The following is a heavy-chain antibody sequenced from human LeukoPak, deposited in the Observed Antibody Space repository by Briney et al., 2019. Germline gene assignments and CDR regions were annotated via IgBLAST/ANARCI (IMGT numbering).Heavy chain of an antibody. J-gene: IGHJ6*03. V-gene: IGHV4-39*01. CDR1: GGSISSGTYY. D-gene: IGHD5-18*01. CDR3: ARRGYSSSYYYYYMDV. Sequence: SETLSLTCTVSGGSISSGTYYWGWIRQSPGKGLEWIGKIYYSGSTYYNPSLKSRVTISVDTSKNQFSLKLSSVTAADTAVYYCARRGYSSSYYYYYMDVWGKGTTVTVSS. CDR2: IYYSGST.